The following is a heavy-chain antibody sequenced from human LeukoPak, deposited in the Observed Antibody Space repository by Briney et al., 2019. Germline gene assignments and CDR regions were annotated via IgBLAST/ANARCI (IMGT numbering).Heavy chain of an antibody. J-gene: IGHJ5*02. Sequence: GASVKVSCKASGYTFTSYYMHWVRQAPGQGLEWMGIINPSGGSTSYAQKFQGRVTMTRDTSTSTVYMELSSLRSEDTAVYYCARAPSPVLLWLNWFDPWGQGTLVTVSS. V-gene: IGHV1-46*01. CDR3: ARAPSPVLLWLNWFDP. CDR2: INPSGGST. D-gene: IGHD3-10*01. CDR1: GYTFTSYY.